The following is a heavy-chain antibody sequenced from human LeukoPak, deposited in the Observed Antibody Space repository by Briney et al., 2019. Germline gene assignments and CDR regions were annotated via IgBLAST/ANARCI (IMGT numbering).Heavy chain of an antibody. CDR1: GFTFSSYA. CDR3: AKDSNSSWYYDY. Sequence: GGSLRLSCAASGFTFSSYAMSWVRQAPGKELEWVSAISGSGGSTYYADSVKGRFTVSRDNSKNTLYLQMNSLRAEDTAVYYCAKDSNSSWYYDYWGQGTLVTVSS. CDR2: ISGSGGST. V-gene: IGHV3-23*01. D-gene: IGHD6-13*01. J-gene: IGHJ4*02.